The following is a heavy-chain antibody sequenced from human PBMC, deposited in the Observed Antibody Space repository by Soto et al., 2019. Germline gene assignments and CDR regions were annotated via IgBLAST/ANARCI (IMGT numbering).Heavy chain of an antibody. Sequence: SETLSLTCTVSGGSISSGDYCWSWIRQPPGKGLEWIGYIYYSGSTYYNPSLKSRVTISVDTSKNQFSLKLSSVTAADTAVYYCARDHITMVRGVIITYYYYGMDVWGQGTTVTVSS. CDR1: GGSISSGDYC. CDR3: ARDHITMVRGVIITYYYYGMDV. CDR2: IYYSGST. V-gene: IGHV4-30-4*01. D-gene: IGHD3-10*01. J-gene: IGHJ6*02.